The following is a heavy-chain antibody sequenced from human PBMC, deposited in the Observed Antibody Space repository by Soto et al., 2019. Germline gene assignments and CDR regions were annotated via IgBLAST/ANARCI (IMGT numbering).Heavy chain of an antibody. D-gene: IGHD3-10*01. CDR1: GGSISSGCYY. J-gene: IGHJ4*02. V-gene: IGHV4-39*01. CDR2: IYYSGST. Sequence: ETLSRTCTVSGGSISSGCYYWGWIRQPPGKGLEWIGSIYYSGSTYYNPSLKSRVTISVDTSKNQFSLKLSCVTAADTAVYYCARKAASITMVQGATFDYWGQGTLVTVSS. CDR3: ARKAASITMVQGATFDY.